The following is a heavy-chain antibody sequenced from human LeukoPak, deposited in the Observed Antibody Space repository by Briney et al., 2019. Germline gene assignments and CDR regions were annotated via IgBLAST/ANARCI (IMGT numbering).Heavy chain of an antibody. CDR3: ARGLPGGLDP. J-gene: IGHJ5*02. Sequence: PGGSLRLSCADSGFTFRNYDMHWVRQSTGKGLEWVSSIDIAGDRYYLGSVKGRFTISRENAKNSLYLQMNSLRAGDTAVYYCARGLPGGLDPWGQGTLVTVSS. CDR1: GFTFRNYD. D-gene: IGHD4-11*01. CDR2: IDIAGDR. V-gene: IGHV3-13*04.